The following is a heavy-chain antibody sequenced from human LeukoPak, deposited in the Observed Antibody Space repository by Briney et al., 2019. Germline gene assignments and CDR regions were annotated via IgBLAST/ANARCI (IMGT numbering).Heavy chain of an antibody. V-gene: IGHV4-59*01. J-gene: IGHJ4*02. Sequence: SETLSLTCTVSGGSIGNFFWSWIRQSPGEGLEWIGFIYESGRTSYNPSLKSRVTISVGMSKNQFSLRLTSMTAADTAVYYCARDWELGHWGRGILVTVTS. D-gene: IGHD1-26*01. CDR1: GGSIGNFF. CDR2: IYESGRT. CDR3: ARDWELGH.